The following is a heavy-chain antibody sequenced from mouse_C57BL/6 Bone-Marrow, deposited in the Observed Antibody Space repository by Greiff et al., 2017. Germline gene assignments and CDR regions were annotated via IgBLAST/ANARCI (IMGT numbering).Heavy chain of an antibody. CDR2: INPSTGGT. V-gene: IGHV1-42*01. J-gene: IGHJ2*01. Sequence: LQQSGPELVKPGASVKISCKASGYSFTGYYMNWVKQSPEKSLEWIGEINPSTGGTTYNQKFKAKATLTVDKSSSTAYMQLKSLTSEDSAVYYCARGVPAVYYFDYWGQGTTLTVSS. CDR1: GYSFTGYY. CDR3: ARGVPAVYYFDY.